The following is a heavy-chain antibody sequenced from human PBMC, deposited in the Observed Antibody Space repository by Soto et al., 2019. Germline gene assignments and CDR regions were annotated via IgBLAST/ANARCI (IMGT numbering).Heavy chain of an antibody. Sequence: ESGPTLVNPTQTLTLTCTFSGFSLSTSGMCVSWIRQPPGKALEWLALIDWDDDKYYSTSLKTRLTISKDTSKNQVVLTMTNMDPVDTATYYCARMGYFWSGLGVYYYYGMDVWGQGTTVTVSS. CDR1: GFSLSTSGMC. J-gene: IGHJ6*02. CDR3: ARMGYFWSGLGVYYYYGMDV. CDR2: IDWDDDK. V-gene: IGHV2-70*01. D-gene: IGHD3-3*01.